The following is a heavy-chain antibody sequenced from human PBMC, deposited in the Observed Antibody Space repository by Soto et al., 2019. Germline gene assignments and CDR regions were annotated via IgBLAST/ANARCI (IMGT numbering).Heavy chain of an antibody. CDR1: GFTVSSFG. D-gene: IGHD6-13*01. V-gene: IGHV3-64D*06. Sequence: GGSLRLSCSGSGFTVSSFGMHWVRQAPGKGLEHVSTLSSNGIGTYYADSVKGRSTFSRDTSKNTLYLQMSSLRTEDTAVYYCVKDMGQAAVGIRYPYGLDVWGLGTTVTVSS. J-gene: IGHJ6*02. CDR3: VKDMGQAAVGIRYPYGLDV. CDR2: LSSNGIGT.